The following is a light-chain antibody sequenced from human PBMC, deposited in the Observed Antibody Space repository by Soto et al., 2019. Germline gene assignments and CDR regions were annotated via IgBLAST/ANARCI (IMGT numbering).Light chain of an antibody. CDR3: QQRYNWPKT. V-gene: IGKV3-11*01. Sequence: EIVLTQSPVTLSLSPGERATLSCRASQSVYNSLAWYQQKPGQAPRLLIYDASNWATGIPARFSGSGSGTDFTLTISSLEPEDFAVYYCQQRYNWPKTFGQGTKLEIK. CDR2: DAS. CDR1: QSVYNS. J-gene: IGKJ2*01.